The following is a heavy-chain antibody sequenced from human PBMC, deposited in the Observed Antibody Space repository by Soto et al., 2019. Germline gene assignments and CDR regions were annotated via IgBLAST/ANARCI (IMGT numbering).Heavy chain of an antibody. J-gene: IGHJ4*02. CDR2: VTAGGGQT. CDR1: GYTFTSYS. Sequence: ASVKVSCKTSGYTFTSYSIHWVRQAPGQRFEWMGWVTAGGGQTDYSQNFQGRVTISRDTSARTAYMELRSLRSEDTAVYFCARENFPQTGSYYDSWGQGTQGTVS. V-gene: IGHV1-3*01. D-gene: IGHD1-26*01. CDR3: ARENFPQTGSYYDS.